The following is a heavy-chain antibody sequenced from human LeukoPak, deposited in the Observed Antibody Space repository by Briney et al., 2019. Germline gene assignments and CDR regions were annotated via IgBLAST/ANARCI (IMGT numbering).Heavy chain of an antibody. CDR1: GFIFSNYA. CDR3: AKRIAVAGTPFDY. CDR2: ISSSGGIT. V-gene: IGHV3-23*01. D-gene: IGHD6-19*01. J-gene: IGHJ4*02. Sequence: GGSLRLFCTASGFIFSNYAMDWVRQAPGKGLEWVSSISSSGGITYYADSVKGRFTISRDKSKNTLYLQMNSLRAEDTAIYHCAKRIAVAGTPFDYWGQGTLVTVSS.